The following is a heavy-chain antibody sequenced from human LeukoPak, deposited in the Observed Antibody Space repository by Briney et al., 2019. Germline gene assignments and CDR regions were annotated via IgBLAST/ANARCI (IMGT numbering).Heavy chain of an antibody. Sequence: GGSLRLSCAASGFTFSTYWMSWVRQAPGKGLEWVANIKQDCSKKYYVDSVKGRFTISRDNAKNSLYLQMNSLRAEDTAMYYCARDSAGNDYWGQGTLVTVSS. J-gene: IGHJ4*02. CDR1: GFTFSTYW. CDR2: IKQDCSKK. D-gene: IGHD6-13*01. CDR3: ARDSAGNDY. V-gene: IGHV3-7*01.